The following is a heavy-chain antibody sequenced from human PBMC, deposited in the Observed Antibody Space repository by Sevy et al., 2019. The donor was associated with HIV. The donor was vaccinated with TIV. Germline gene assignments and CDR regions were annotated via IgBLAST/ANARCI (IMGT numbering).Heavy chain of an antibody. Sequence: GGSLRLSCTASGFIFSNYAMTWVRQAPGKGLEWVSGISGSGDDRYYADSVKGRFTISRDNANNTLSLQMNSLRAEDTAIYHCAKSRAGTLIAAQNYWGQGTLVTVSS. V-gene: IGHV3-23*01. CDR1: GFIFSNYA. CDR2: ISGSGDDR. CDR3: AKSRAGTLIAAQNY. J-gene: IGHJ4*02. D-gene: IGHD6-6*01.